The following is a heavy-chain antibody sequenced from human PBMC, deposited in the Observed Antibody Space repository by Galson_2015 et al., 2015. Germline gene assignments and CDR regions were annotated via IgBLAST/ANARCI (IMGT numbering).Heavy chain of an antibody. Sequence: SLRLSCAASGFTFSSYAMSWVRQAPGRGLEWVSAISGSGAGTYYADSVKGRFTISRDKSKNILYLQMNSLRAEDTAIYYCTKGGQRGGISDAFDIWGQGTMVTVSS. CDR3: TKGGQRGGISDAFDI. D-gene: IGHD3-3*02. V-gene: IGHV3-23*01. CDR2: ISGSGAGT. J-gene: IGHJ3*02. CDR1: GFTFSSYA.